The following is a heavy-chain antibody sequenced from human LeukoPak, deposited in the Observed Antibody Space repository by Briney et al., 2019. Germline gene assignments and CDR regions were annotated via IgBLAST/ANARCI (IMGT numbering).Heavy chain of an antibody. J-gene: IGHJ4*02. D-gene: IGHD2-2*01. V-gene: IGHV3-7*04. Sequence: PGGSLRLSCAVSRFTFSNYWMSWVLQAPGKGLEWVANIKQDGSEKYYVDSVKGRFTISRDNAKNSLYLQMNSLRAEDRAVYYCARDRCSSTSCFIDYWGQGTLVAVSS. CDR1: RFTFSNYW. CDR2: IKQDGSEK. CDR3: ARDRCSSTSCFIDY.